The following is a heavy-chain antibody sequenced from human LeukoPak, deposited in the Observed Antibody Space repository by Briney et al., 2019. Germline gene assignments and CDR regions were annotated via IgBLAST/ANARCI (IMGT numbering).Heavy chain of an antibody. CDR1: GFTFSSYA. CDR2: ISGSGGST. Sequence: GGSLRLSCAASGFTFSSYAMSWVRQAPGKGLEWVSAISGSGGSTYYADSVKGRFTISRDNSKNTLYLQMNSLRAEDTAVYYCAKVYDSSGYYYSDYWGQGTLVTVSS. V-gene: IGHV3-23*01. J-gene: IGHJ4*02. CDR3: AKVYDSSGYYYSDY. D-gene: IGHD3-22*01.